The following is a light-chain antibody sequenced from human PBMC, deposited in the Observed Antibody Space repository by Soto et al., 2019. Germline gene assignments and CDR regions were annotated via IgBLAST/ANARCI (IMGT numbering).Light chain of an antibody. J-gene: IGKJ1*01. CDR2: GAS. CDR1: QRVGIS. V-gene: IGKV3-20*01. CDR3: QQYGSSPT. Sequence: EIVLTQSPATLSVSPLETATLSFRASQRVGISLAWYQQKPGQAPRLLIYGASSRATGIPDRFSGSGSGTDFTLTISRLETEDFAVYYCQQYGSSPTFGQGTKVDIK.